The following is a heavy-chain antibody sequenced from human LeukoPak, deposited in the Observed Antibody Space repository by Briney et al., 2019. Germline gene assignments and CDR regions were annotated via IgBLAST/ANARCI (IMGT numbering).Heavy chain of an antibody. CDR1: GFTVSSNY. Sequence: PGGSLRLSCAASGFTVSSNYMGWVRQAPGRGLEWVSVIYSGCSTYYADSVKGRFTISRDNSKNTLYLQMNSLRAEDTAVYYCARDGPGYSYGDYFDYWGQGTLVTVSS. V-gene: IGHV3-66*01. CDR2: IYSGCST. D-gene: IGHD5-18*01. CDR3: ARDGPGYSYGDYFDY. J-gene: IGHJ4*02.